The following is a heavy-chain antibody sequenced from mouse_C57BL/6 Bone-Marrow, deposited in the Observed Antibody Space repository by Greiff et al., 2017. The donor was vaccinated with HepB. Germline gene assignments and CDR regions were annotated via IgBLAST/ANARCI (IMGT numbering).Heavy chain of an antibody. CDR1: GYAFSSYW. CDR3: ASGGSFYAMDY. V-gene: IGHV1-80*01. CDR2: IYPGDGDT. Sequence: QVQLKESGAELVKPGASVKISCKASGYAFSSYWMNWVKQRPGKGLEWIGQIYPGDGDTNYNGKFKGKATLTADKSSSTAYMQLSSLTSEDSAVYFCASGGSFYAMDYWGQGTSVTVSS. J-gene: IGHJ4*01.